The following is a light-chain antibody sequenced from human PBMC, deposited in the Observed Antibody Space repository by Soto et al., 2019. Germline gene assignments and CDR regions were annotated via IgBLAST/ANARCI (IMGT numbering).Light chain of an antibody. V-gene: IGKV1-5*03. Sequence: DIQMTQSPSTLSASVGDRVTISCRASQSISTWLAWYQQKPGKAPKLLIYKASSLESGVPSRFSGSGSGTESTLTISSLQPDDFATYYCQQYDSYWVTFGQGTKLEI. CDR3: QQYDSYWVT. CDR2: KAS. J-gene: IGKJ2*01. CDR1: QSISTW.